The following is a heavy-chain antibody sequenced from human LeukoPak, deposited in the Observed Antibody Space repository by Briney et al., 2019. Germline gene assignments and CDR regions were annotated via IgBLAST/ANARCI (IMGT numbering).Heavy chain of an antibody. CDR1: GFAFNSYW. CDR3: ARDNDFWSLDY. CDR2: INGDVTYA. V-gene: IGHV3-74*01. Sequence: GGSLRLSCAASGFAFNSYWMHWVRQVPGKGLVWVSRINGDVTYANYADSVKGRFTISRDNAKNTLYLQMNSLRVEDTAVYYRARDNDFWSLDYWGQGALVTVSS. D-gene: IGHD3-3*01. J-gene: IGHJ4*02.